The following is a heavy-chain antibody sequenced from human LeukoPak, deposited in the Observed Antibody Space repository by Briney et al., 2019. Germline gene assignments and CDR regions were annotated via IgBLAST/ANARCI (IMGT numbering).Heavy chain of an antibody. D-gene: IGHD5-18*01. Sequence: SETLSLTCTFSGGSITSYYWSWIRQPAGKGLEWIGRTHTSGSTNYNPSLKSRVTISVDTSKNQFSLKLSSVTAADTAVYYCARFPSYGTKGIDYWGQGTLVTVSS. CDR1: GGSITSYY. V-gene: IGHV4-4*07. J-gene: IGHJ4*02. CDR2: THTSGST. CDR3: ARFPSYGTKGIDY.